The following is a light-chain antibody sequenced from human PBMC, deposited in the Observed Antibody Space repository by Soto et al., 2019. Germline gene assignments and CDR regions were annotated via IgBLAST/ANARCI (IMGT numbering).Light chain of an antibody. V-gene: IGKV1-9*01. CDR2: AAS. J-gene: IGKJ5*01. CDR1: QGLSSD. Sequence: DMQLTQSPSFLSASVGDRVTITCRASQGLSSDLAWYQQKPGKAPKLLIYAASTLQSGVPSRFSGSGSGKEFTLTISSLQPEDFATYYCQQPNSYPITFGQGTRLEIK. CDR3: QQPNSYPIT.